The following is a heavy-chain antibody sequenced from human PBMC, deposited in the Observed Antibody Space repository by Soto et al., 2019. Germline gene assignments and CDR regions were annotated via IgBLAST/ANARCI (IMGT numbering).Heavy chain of an antibody. Sequence: QVQLVESGGGVVQPGRSLRLSCAASGFTFSRYAMHWVRQAPGKGLEWVAVISYDGSNKYYADSVKGRFTISRDNSKNMLHLQMNSLRAEDTAVYYCARPLWRDDYNWGYFDLWGRGTLVTVSS. D-gene: IGHD4-4*01. J-gene: IGHJ2*01. CDR3: ARPLWRDDYNWGYFDL. CDR2: ISYDGSNK. CDR1: GFTFSRYA. V-gene: IGHV3-30-3*01.